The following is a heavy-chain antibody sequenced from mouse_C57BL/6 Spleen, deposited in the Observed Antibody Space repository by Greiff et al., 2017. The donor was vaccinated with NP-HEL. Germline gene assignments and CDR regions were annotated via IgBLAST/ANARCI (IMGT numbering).Heavy chain of an antibody. V-gene: IGHV1-76*01. CDR3: ARDYDYDGGAMDY. CDR1: GYTFTDYY. D-gene: IGHD2-4*01. CDR2: IYPGSGNT. Sequence: QVHVKQSGAELVRPGASVKLSCKASGYTFTDYYINWVKQRPGQGLEWIARIYPGSGNTYYNEKFKGKATLTAEKSSSTAYMQLSSLTSEDSAVYCFARDYDYDGGAMDYWGQGTTVTVSS. J-gene: IGHJ4*01.